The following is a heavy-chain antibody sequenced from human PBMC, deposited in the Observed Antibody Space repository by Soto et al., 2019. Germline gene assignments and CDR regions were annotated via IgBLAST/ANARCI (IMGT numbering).Heavy chain of an antibody. CDR2: ISPGDSDT. CDR1: GITFTSYW. CDR3: AKQEDYYSTTTCSNFDF. J-gene: IGHJ4*01. Sequence: EALKSSCKSSGITFTSYWIALVLRMLGKGLKSMGTISPGDSDTPYSPSFKGQVSSSADKSINTAYLHASSLKAADTAIYYCAKQEDYYSTTTCSNFDFSGHRTL. V-gene: IGHV5-51*01. D-gene: IGHD2-2*01.